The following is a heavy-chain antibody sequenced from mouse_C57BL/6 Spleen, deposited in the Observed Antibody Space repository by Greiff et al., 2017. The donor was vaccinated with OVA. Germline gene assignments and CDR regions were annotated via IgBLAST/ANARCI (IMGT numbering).Heavy chain of an antibody. Sequence: EVKLQESGPGLVKPSQSLSLTCSVTGYSITSGYYWNWIRQFPGNKLEWMGYISYDGSNNYNPSLKNRISITRDTSKNQFFLKLNSVTTEDTATYYCAGDYALAYWGQGTLVTVSA. CDR2: ISYDGSN. CDR3: AGDYALAY. V-gene: IGHV3-6*01. CDR1: GYSITSGYY. D-gene: IGHD2-4*01. J-gene: IGHJ3*01.